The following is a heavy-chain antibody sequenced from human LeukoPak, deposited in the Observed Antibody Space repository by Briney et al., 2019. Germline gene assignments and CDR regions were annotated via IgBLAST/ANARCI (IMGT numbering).Heavy chain of an antibody. D-gene: IGHD4-23*01. CDR1: GGSISSSSYY. CDR3: AREGPITTVVTPDAFEI. CDR2: IYYSGST. V-gene: IGHV4-39*07. J-gene: IGHJ3*02. Sequence: SETLSLTCTVSGGSISSSSYYWGWIRQPPGKGLEWIGSIYYSGSTYYNPSLKSRVTISVDTSKNQFSLKLSSVTAADTAVYYCAREGPITTVVTPDAFEIWGQGTMVTVSS.